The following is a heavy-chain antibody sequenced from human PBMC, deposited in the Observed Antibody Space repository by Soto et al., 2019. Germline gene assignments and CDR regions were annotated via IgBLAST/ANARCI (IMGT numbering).Heavy chain of an antibody. Sequence: GASVKVSFKASGYTFTSYGISWVRQAPGQGLEWMGWISAYNGNTNYAQKLQGRVTMTTDTSTSTAYMELRSLRSDDTAVYYCARVFGELLTLSPRRPNRRYWFDPWGQGPLGTVSS. J-gene: IGHJ5*02. CDR3: ARVFGELLTLSPRRPNRRYWFDP. CDR1: GYTFTSYG. CDR2: ISAYNGNT. V-gene: IGHV1-18*01. D-gene: IGHD3-10*01.